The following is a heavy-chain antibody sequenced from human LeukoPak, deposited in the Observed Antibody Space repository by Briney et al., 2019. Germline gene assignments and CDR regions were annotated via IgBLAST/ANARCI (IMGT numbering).Heavy chain of an antibody. CDR3: ARGEDTAKDFDL. J-gene: IGHJ2*01. D-gene: IGHD5-18*01. V-gene: IGHV4-4*07. CDR1: GGSISSYY. Sequence: NTSETLSLTCTVSGGSISSYYWSWIRQPAGKGLEWIGRIYTSGSTNYNPSLKSRVTISVDTSKNQFSLKLSSVTAADTAVYYCARGEDTAKDFDLWGRGTLVTVSS. CDR2: IYTSGST.